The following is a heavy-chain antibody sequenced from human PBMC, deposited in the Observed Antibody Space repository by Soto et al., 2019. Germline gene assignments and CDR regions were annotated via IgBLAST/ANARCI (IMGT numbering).Heavy chain of an antibody. Sequence: ASVKVSCKASGYTFSDYYIHWVRQAPGQGLEWMGRIDPRDGGAKYAQKFQDRVTMTTDTSTSTASMELRSLRSEDTAVYYCARSHERGEWTLVDVWGQGTTVTVSS. CDR2: IDPRDGGA. J-gene: IGHJ6*02. D-gene: IGHD3-10*01. V-gene: IGHV1-2*02. CDR1: GYTFSDYY. CDR3: ARSHERGEWTLVDV.